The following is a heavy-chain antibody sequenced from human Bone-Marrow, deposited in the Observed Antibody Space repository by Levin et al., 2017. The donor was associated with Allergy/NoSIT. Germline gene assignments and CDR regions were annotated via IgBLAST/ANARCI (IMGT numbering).Heavy chain of an antibody. Sequence: SETLSLTCAVYGGSFSGYYWSWIRQPPGKGLEWIGEINHSGSTNYNPSLKSRVTISVDTSKNQFSLKLSSVTAADTAVYYCARVSVGATILWFEAKQHRRGSSYFDYWGQGTLVTVSS. CDR2: INHSGST. CDR3: ARVSVGATILWFEAKQHRRGSSYFDY. V-gene: IGHV4-34*01. J-gene: IGHJ4*02. D-gene: IGHD1-26*01. CDR1: GGSFSGYY.